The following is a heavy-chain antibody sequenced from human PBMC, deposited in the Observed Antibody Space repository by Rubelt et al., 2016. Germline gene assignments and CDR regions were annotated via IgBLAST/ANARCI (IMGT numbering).Heavy chain of an antibody. Sequence: EWVSAISGSGGSTYYADSVKGRFTISRDNSKNTLYLQMSSLRAEDTAVYYCVKSLSRSRWDFDYWGQGTLVTVSS. J-gene: IGHJ4*02. CDR3: VKSLSRSRWDFDY. D-gene: IGHD6-13*01. V-gene: IGHV3-23*01. CDR2: ISGSGGST.